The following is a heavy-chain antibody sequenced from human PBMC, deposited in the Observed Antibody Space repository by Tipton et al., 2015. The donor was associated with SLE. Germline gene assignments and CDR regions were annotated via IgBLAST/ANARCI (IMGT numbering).Heavy chain of an antibody. Sequence: TLSLTCTVSGDSLIGSHWTWIRQPAGKGLEWIGRIYNGGSTNSNPSLTSRVTMSVDTSKNQFSLKLRSVTAADTAVYYCARAYDFGDLGGFDIWGQGTMVTVSS. CDR1: GDSLIGSH. CDR3: ARAYDFGDLGGFDI. CDR2: IYNGGST. J-gene: IGHJ3*02. V-gene: IGHV4-4*07. D-gene: IGHD4-17*01.